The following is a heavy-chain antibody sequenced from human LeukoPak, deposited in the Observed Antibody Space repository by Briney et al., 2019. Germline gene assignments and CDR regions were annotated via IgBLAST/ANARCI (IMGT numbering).Heavy chain of an antibody. D-gene: IGHD2-21*02. CDR3: ARDGMDCGGDCFYDYYYMDV. CDR1: GYTFTGYY. Sequence: RASVKVSCKASGYTFTGYYMHWVRQAPGQGLEWMGWINPNSGGTNYAQKFQGRVTMTRDTSISTAYMELSRLRSDDTAVYYCARDGMDCGGDCFYDYYYMDVWGKGTTVTVSS. CDR2: INPNSGGT. V-gene: IGHV1-2*02. J-gene: IGHJ6*03.